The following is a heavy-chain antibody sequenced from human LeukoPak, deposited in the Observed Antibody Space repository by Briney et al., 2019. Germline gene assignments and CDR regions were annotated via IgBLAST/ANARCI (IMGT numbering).Heavy chain of an antibody. D-gene: IGHD4-17*01. CDR1: GGSISSYY. V-gene: IGHV4-59*08. J-gene: IGHJ4*02. Sequence: SETLSLTCTVSGGSISSYYWSWIRQPPGKGLEWIGCIYYSGSTNYNPSLKSRVTISVDTSKNQFSLKLSSVTAADTAVYYCARGDYVSYYFDYWGQGTLVTVSS. CDR2: IYYSGST. CDR3: ARGDYVSYYFDY.